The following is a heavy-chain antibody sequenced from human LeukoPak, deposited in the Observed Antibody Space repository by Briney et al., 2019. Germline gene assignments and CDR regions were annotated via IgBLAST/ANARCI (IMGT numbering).Heavy chain of an antibody. Sequence: GASVKVSCKASGYTFTGYYMHWVRQAPGQGLEWMGWINPNSGGTNYAQKFQGWVTMTRDTSISTAYMELSRLRSDDTAVYYCAREGDYGDYGALSYYYGMDVWGQGTTVTVSS. J-gene: IGHJ6*02. CDR3: AREGDYGDYGALSYYYGMDV. V-gene: IGHV1-2*04. CDR2: INPNSGGT. D-gene: IGHD4-17*01. CDR1: GYTFTGYY.